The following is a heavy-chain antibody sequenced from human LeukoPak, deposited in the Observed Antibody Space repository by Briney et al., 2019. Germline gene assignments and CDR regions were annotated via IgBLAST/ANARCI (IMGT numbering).Heavy chain of an antibody. Sequence: SETLSLTCTVSGAPVNNYYWSWIRQPPGKGLEWIGYIYYSGNTNYNPSLKSRLTISVDTAKNQFSLKMSSVTAADTAVYYCARHTYTAYGSYYFDNWGQGTLVTVSS. CDR2: IYYSGNT. CDR1: GAPVNNYY. D-gene: IGHD3-16*01. V-gene: IGHV4-59*08. CDR3: ARHTYTAYGSYYFDN. J-gene: IGHJ4*02.